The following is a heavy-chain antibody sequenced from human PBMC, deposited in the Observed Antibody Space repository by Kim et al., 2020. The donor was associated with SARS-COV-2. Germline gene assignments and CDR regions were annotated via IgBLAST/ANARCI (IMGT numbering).Heavy chain of an antibody. CDR1: GGSISSSSYY. CDR3: ASNDNYYDSRGNLGY. D-gene: IGHD3-22*01. CDR2: IYYSGST. Sequence: SETLSLTCTVSGGSISSSSYYWGWIRQPPGKGLEWIGSIYYSGSTYYNPSLKGRVTISVDTSKNQFSLKLGSVTSADTAVYYCASNDNYYDSRGNLGYWGQGTLVTVSS. J-gene: IGHJ4*02. V-gene: IGHV4-39*07.